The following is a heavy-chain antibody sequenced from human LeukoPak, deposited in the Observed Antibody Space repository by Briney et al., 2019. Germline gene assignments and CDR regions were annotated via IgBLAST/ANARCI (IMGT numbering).Heavy chain of an antibody. CDR1: GFTFSSYW. J-gene: IGHJ3*02. Sequence: GGSLRLSCAASGFTFSSYWMHWVRQAPGKGLVRVSRINSDGNRIIYADSVKGRFTISRDNAKNTLYLQMNSLRVEDTAVYYCARGGSPPEALGDAFDIWGQGTMVTVSS. CDR2: INSDGNRI. V-gene: IGHV3-74*01. CDR3: ARGGSPPEALGDAFDI. D-gene: IGHD1-26*01.